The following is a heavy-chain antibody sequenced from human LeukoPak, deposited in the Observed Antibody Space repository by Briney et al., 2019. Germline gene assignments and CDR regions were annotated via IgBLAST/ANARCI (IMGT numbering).Heavy chain of an antibody. V-gene: IGHV4-34*01. CDR1: GGSFSGYY. CDR2: INHSGST. J-gene: IGHJ4*02. CDR3: ARWPHY. Sequence: PSETLSLTCAVYGGSFSGYYWSWIRQPPGKGLEWIGEINHSGSTNYNPSLKSRVTMSVDTSKNQFSLKLSSVTAADTAVYYCARWPHYWGQGTLVTVSS.